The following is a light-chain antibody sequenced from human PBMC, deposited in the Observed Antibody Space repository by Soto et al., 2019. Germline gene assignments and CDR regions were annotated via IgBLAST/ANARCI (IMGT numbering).Light chain of an antibody. CDR2: AAS. V-gene: IGKV1-39*01. Sequence: DIQMTQSPSSLSASVGDRVTITCRASQSISSYLHWYQQKPGKAPKLLIYAASSLQSGVPSRFSGSGSGTDFPLTISSLQTEDYATYYCQQSYSTPYTFGQGKKLEI. J-gene: IGKJ2*01. CDR1: QSISSY. CDR3: QQSYSTPYT.